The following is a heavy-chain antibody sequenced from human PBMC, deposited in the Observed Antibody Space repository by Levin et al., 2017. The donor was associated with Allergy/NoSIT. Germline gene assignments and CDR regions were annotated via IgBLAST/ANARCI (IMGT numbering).Heavy chain of an antibody. CDR2: ISSSSSYI. V-gene: IGHV3-21*01. J-gene: IGHJ6*02. CDR1: GFTFSSYS. D-gene: IGHD3-9*01. Sequence: GGSLRLSCAASGFTFSSYSMNWVRQAPGKGLEWVSSISSSSSYIYYADSVKGRFTISRDNAKNSLYLQMNSLRAEDTAVYYCAREQGYDILTGYYYYGMDVWGQGTTVTVSS. CDR3: AREQGYDILTGYYYYGMDV.